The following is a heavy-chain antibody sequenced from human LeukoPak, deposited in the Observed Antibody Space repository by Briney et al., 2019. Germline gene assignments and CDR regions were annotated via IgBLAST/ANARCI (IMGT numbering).Heavy chain of an antibody. CDR3: ATDSFSISSISLPGADAFDI. V-gene: IGHV3-23*01. CDR1: GFTFSSYA. J-gene: IGHJ3*02. D-gene: IGHD3-3*02. Sequence: GGSLRLSCAASGFTFSSYAMSWVRQAPGKGLEWVSAISGSGGSTYYADSVKGRFTISRDNAKKSLYLQMNSLRVDDTAVYHCATDSFSISSISLPGADAFDIWGQGTMVTVSS. CDR2: ISGSGGST.